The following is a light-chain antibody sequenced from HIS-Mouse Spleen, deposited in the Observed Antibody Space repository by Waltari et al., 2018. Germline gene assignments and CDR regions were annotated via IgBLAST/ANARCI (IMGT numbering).Light chain of an antibody. CDR1: QGISSY. Sequence: DIQLTQSPSFLSASVGDRVTITCRASQGISSYLAWYQQKPGKAPKPLIYAASTLQSGVPSRFSGSGSGTEFTLTISCLQSEDFATYYCQQYYSFPYTFGQGTKLEIK. V-gene: IGKV1-9*01. J-gene: IGKJ2*01. CDR3: QQYYSFPYT. CDR2: AAS.